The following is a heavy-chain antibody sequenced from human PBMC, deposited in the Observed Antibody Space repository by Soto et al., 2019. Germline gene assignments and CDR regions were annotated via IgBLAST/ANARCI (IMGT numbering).Heavy chain of an antibody. J-gene: IGHJ4*02. D-gene: IGHD3-10*01. Sequence: EVQLVESGGGLVQPGESQRLSCAASGFTFSDHYMDWVRQAPGKGLEWVGRTRNRGNGYTTEYAASVKGRFTISRDDSKSSLYLQMNSLRIEDTAVYYCARAAYGSGSYYFDYWGQGTLVTVSS. CDR1: GFTFSDHY. CDR3: ARAAYGSGSYYFDY. CDR2: TRNRGNGYTT. V-gene: IGHV3-72*01.